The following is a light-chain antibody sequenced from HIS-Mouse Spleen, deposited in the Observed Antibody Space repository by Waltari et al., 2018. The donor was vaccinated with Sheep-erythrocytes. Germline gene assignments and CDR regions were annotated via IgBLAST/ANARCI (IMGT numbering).Light chain of an antibody. CDR2: QDS. J-gene: IGLJ3*02. CDR1: KLGDKY. CDR3: QAWDSSSWV. Sequence: SYELTQPPSVSVSPGQTASITCSGDKLGDKYACWYQQKPGQSPVLVIYQDSKRPSGIPRRVSGSNSGNTATLTISGTQAMDEADYYCQAWDSSSWVFGGGTKLTVL. V-gene: IGLV3-1*01.